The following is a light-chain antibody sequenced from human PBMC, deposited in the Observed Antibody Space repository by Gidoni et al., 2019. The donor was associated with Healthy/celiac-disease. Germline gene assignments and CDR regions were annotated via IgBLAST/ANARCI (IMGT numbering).Light chain of an antibody. CDR3: QQYNNWRYT. Sequence: EIVMTPSPATLSVSPGERATLSCRASQSVSSNLAWYQQKPGQAPRLLIYCASTRATGIPARFSGSGSGTEFTLTISSLQSEDFAVYYCQQYNNWRYTFGQGTKLEIK. CDR2: CAS. V-gene: IGKV3-15*01. CDR1: QSVSSN. J-gene: IGKJ2*01.